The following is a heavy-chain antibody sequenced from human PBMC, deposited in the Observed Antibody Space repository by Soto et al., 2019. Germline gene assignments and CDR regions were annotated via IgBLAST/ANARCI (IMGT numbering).Heavy chain of an antibody. J-gene: IGHJ5*02. Sequence: QLQLQESGPGLVKPSETLSLTCTVSGGSISSSSYYWGWIRQPPGKGLEWIGSIYYSGSTYYNPSLKSRVTISVDTSKNQFSLKLSSVTAADTAVYYCAIAARSSPWGWFDPWGQGTLVTVSS. V-gene: IGHV4-39*01. D-gene: IGHD6-13*01. CDR3: AIAARSSPWGWFDP. CDR2: IYYSGST. CDR1: GGSISSSSYY.